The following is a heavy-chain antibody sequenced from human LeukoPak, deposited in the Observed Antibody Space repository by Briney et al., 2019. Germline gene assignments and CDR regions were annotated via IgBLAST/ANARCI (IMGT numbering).Heavy chain of an antibody. CDR2: IYYSGST. CDR3: AREGSSWTLHYYYYYMDV. Sequence: SETLSLTCTVSGGSISSSSYYWGWIRQPPGKGLEWIGSIYYSGSTYYNPSLKSRVTISVDTSKNQFSLKLSSVTAADTAVYYCAREGSSWTLHYYYYYMDVWGKGTTVTVSS. D-gene: IGHD6-13*01. J-gene: IGHJ6*03. V-gene: IGHV4-39*07. CDR1: GGSISSSSYY.